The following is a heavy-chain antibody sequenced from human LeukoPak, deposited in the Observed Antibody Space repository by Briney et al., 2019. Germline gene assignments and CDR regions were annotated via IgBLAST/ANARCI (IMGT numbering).Heavy chain of an antibody. CDR3: VRGSNGWSGMDV. D-gene: IGHD6-19*01. CDR1: GFTFTAYS. J-gene: IGHJ6*02. V-gene: IGHV3-48*04. Sequence: GGSLRLSCSASGFTFTAYSMNRFRLAPGKGLQWVSYIDRTSSNIYYADSVKGRFTISRDNAKNTLYLQMNSLRAEDTAVYYCVRGSNGWSGMDVWGQGTTVTVSS. CDR2: IDRTSSNI.